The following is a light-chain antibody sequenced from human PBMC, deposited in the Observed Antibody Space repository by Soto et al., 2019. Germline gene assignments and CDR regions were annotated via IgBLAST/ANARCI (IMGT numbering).Light chain of an antibody. Sequence: EIVMTQSPVTLSASPGERVTLSCRTDKSISSNLAWYQQKRGQAPRLLISGVSTRASGVPDRFSGSGSVADFTLTISSLQSEDFAIYYCQQFDNGLTFGHGTRLEIK. CDR3: QQFDNGLT. CDR1: KSISSN. J-gene: IGKJ5*01. CDR2: GVS. V-gene: IGKV3-15*01.